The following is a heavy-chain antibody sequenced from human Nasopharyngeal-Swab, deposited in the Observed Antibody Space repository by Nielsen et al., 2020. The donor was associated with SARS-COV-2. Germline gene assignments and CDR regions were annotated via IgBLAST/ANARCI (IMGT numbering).Heavy chain of an antibody. J-gene: IGHJ2*01. D-gene: IGHD1-26*01. CDR2: IRQDGAEI. CDR1: GFTFRHYW. V-gene: IGHV3-7*03. CDR3: ARGGIVGASTYWYFDV. Sequence: GESLKIPCAAPGFTFRHYWMTWVRQAPGKGLEWVASIRQDGAEIYYVDSVKGRFAISRDNAKNSLYLQMNSLRADDTALYYCARGGIVGASTYWYFDVWGRGTPVTVSS.